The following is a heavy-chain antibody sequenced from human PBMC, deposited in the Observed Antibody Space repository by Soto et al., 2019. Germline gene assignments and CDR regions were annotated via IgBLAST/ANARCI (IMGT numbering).Heavy chain of an antibody. CDR1: GGSVSSSSYY. Sequence: QLQLQESGPGLVKPSETLSLTCTVSGGSVSSSSYYWGWIRQPPGKGLGGIGTIYYSGSTYYNPSPKSRVTMSVDTSKNQFSLKLSSVTAADTAVYYCGRHSGYGPQIDYWGQGTLVTVSS. CDR2: IYYSGST. J-gene: IGHJ4*02. D-gene: IGHD5-12*01. CDR3: GRHSGYGPQIDY. V-gene: IGHV4-39*01.